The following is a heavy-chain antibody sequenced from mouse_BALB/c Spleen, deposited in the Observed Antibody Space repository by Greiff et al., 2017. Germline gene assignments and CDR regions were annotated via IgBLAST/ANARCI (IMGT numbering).Heavy chain of an antibody. CDR3: AYDGYYTWFAY. CDR1: GFNIKDTY. J-gene: IGHJ3*01. CDR2: IDPANGNT. Sequence: VQLQQSGAELVKPGASVKLSCTASGFNIKDTYMHWVKQRPEQGLEWIGRIDPANGNTKYDPKFQGKATITADTSSDTAYLQLSSLTSEDTAVYYCAYDGYYTWFAYWGQGTLVTVSA. D-gene: IGHD2-3*01. V-gene: IGHV14-3*02.